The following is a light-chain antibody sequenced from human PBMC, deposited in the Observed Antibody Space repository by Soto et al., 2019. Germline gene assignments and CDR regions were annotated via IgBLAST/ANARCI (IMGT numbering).Light chain of an antibody. J-gene: IGKJ2*01. CDR2: KAS. V-gene: IGKV1-5*03. CDR1: QSISSW. CDR3: QQYSSYPYT. Sequence: DIQMTQSPSTLSASVGDRVTITCRASQSISSWLAWYQQKPGKAPKPLIYKASSLESGVPSRFSGSESGTEFTLTISSLQPDDFATYYCQQYSSYPYTFGQVTKLEIK.